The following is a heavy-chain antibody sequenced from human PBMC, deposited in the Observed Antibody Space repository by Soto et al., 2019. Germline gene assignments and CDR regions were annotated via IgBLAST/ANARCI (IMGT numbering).Heavy chain of an antibody. CDR3: EKAYSGRLPRLADYSSAMDA. V-gene: IGHV3-13*05. CDR1: GFTFSAYD. D-gene: IGHD2-15*01. Sequence: SGGSLRLSCAASGFTFSAYDMHWVRQTTGKGLEWVSAIGAADDPYYLGSVKGRFTISRENAKNSLYLQMNSLRAEDTAVYYCEKAYSGRLPRLADYSSAMDAWGQGTPVTLS. J-gene: IGHJ6*02. CDR2: IGAADDP.